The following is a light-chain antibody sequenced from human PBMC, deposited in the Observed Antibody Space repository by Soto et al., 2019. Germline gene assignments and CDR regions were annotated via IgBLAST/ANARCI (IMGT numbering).Light chain of an antibody. V-gene: IGKV3-11*01. Sequence: EIVLTQSPATLSLSPGERATLSCRASQSVYSYLAWYQQKPGQAPRLLISDASNRATGIPARFRGSGSGTDCTLTISSLEPEDFAVYYCQQRSNWPITFGQGTRLEIK. J-gene: IGKJ5*01. CDR2: DAS. CDR3: QQRSNWPIT. CDR1: QSVYSY.